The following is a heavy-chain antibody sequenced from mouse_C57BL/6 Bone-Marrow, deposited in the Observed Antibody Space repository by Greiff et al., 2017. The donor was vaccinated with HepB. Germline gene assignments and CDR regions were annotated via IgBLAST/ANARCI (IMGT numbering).Heavy chain of an antibody. V-gene: IGHV1-74*01. CDR1: GYTFTSYW. D-gene: IGHD2-1*01. Sequence: QVQLQQPGAELVKPGASVKVSCKATGYTFTSYWMHWVKQRPGQGLEWIGRIHPSDSDTNYNQKFKGKATLTVDKSSSTAYMQLSSLTSEDSAVYYCEIGRGYYGNYGAYWGQGTLVTVSA. J-gene: IGHJ3*01. CDR2: IHPSDSDT. CDR3: EIGRGYYGNYGAY.